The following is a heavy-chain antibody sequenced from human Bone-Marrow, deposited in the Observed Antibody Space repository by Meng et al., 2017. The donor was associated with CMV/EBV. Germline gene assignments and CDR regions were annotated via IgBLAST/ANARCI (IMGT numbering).Heavy chain of an antibody. CDR1: GYTFTGYY. CDR3: ARSNDYYDSSGYGGDAFDI. D-gene: IGHD3-22*01. V-gene: IGHV1-2*02. Sequence: ASVKVSCKASGYTFTGYYMHWVRQAPGQGLEWMGWINPNSGGTNYAQKFQGRVTMTRDTSISTAYMELSRLRSDDTAVYYCARSNDYYDSSGYGGDAFDIWGQGTRVT. J-gene: IGHJ3*02. CDR2: INPNSGGT.